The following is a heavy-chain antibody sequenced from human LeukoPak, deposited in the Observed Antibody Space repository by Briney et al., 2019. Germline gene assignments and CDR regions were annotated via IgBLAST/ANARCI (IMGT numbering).Heavy chain of an antibody. CDR1: GYTFTGYY. CDR2: INPNSGGT. Sequence: ASVKVSSKASGYTFTGYYMHWVRQAPGQGLEWMGWINPNSGGTNYAQKFQGRVTMTRDTSISTAYMELSRLRSDDTAVYYCARGLIAAAGTVSYWGQGTLVTVSS. V-gene: IGHV1-2*02. CDR3: ARGLIAAAGTVSY. J-gene: IGHJ4*02. D-gene: IGHD6-13*01.